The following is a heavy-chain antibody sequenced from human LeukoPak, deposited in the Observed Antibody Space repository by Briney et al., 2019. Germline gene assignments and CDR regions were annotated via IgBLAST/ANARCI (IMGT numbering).Heavy chain of an antibody. J-gene: IGHJ4*02. V-gene: IGHV1-69*13. CDR1: GGTFSSYA. Sequence: GASVKVSCKASGGTFSSYAISWVRQAPGQGLEWMGWIIPIFGTANYAQKFQGRVTITADESTSTAYMELSSLRSGDTAVYYCARGADSSGWSPPDYWGQGTLVTVSS. D-gene: IGHD6-19*01. CDR3: ARGADSSGWSPPDY. CDR2: IIPIFGTA.